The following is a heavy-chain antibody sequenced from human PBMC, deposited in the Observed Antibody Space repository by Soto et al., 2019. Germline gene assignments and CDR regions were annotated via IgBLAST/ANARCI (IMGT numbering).Heavy chain of an antibody. D-gene: IGHD2-8*01. CDR3: ASGDGGYCTNGVCSYYYYMDV. CDR1: GYTFTSYD. V-gene: IGHV1-8*01. CDR2: MNPNSGNT. Sequence: QVQLVQSGAEVKKPGASVKVSCKASGYTFTSYDINWVRQATGQGLEWMGWMNPNSGNTGYAQKVQGRVTMTRNTSISTAYMELSSLRSEDTAVYYCASGDGGYCTNGVCSYYYYMDVWGKGTTVTVSS. J-gene: IGHJ6*03.